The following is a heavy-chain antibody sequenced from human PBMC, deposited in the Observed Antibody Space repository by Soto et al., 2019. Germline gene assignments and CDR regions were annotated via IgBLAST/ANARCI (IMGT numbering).Heavy chain of an antibody. CDR2: IKEDGSEK. J-gene: IGHJ6*02. V-gene: IGHV3-7*01. CDR1: GFTFSTYW. D-gene: IGHD2-15*01. Sequence: EVQLVESGGDLVQPGGSLRLSCAASGFTFSTYWMAWVSQAPGKGLEWVANIKEDGSEKYYVDSDKGRFTISRDNAKKSLYLQMNSLRVEDTAVYYCAVAYGMDVWGQGTTVSVSS. CDR3: AVAYGMDV.